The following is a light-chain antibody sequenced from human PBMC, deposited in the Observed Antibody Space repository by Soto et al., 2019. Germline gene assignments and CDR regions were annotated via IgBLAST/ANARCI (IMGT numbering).Light chain of an antibody. J-gene: IGLJ1*01. CDR2: EVS. Sequence: QSALTQPASVSGSPGQSITISCTGTSSDVGAYNYVSWYQQHPGKAPNLMIYEVSNRPSGVSNRFSGSKSGNTASLTISGLQAEDEADYYCGSYTGSSYVFGTGTKVTVL. V-gene: IGLV2-14*01. CDR3: GSYTGSSYV. CDR1: SSDVGAYNY.